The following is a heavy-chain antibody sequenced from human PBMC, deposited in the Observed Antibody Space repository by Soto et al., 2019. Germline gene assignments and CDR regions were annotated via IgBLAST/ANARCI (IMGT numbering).Heavy chain of an antibody. Sequence: EVQLVESGGGLVEPGGSIRLSCVASGFTFTKAYMTWVRQAPGKGLEWVGRIKGSHAGGTTDYATSVKGRFTISRDDSKITLYLQMTSLKTEDTFVYYCAAEVGDPGGNLYGAYLGQGTLVTVSS. J-gene: IGHJ4*02. CDR1: GFTFTKAY. CDR2: IKGSHAGGTT. D-gene: IGHD1-26*01. V-gene: IGHV3-15*01. CDR3: AAEVGDPGGNLYGAY.